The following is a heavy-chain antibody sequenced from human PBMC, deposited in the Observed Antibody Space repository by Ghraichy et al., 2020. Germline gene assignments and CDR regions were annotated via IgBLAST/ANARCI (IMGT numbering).Heavy chain of an antibody. CDR2: IYYSGST. J-gene: IGHJ4*02. CDR3: ARLEDSSGYYYVSY. Sequence: SETLYLTCTVSGGPISSSSYYWGWIRQPPGKGLEWIGSIYYSGSTYYNPSLKSRVTISVDTSKNQFSLKLSSVTAADTAVYYCARLEDSSGYYYVSYWGQGTLVTVSS. D-gene: IGHD3-22*01. V-gene: IGHV4-39*07. CDR1: GGPISSSSYY.